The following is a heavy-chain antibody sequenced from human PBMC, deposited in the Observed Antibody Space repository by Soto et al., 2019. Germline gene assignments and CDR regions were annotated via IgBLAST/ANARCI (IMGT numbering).Heavy chain of an antibody. CDR1: GFTFSSYA. J-gene: IGHJ6*02. V-gene: IGHV3-23*01. CDR3: ASVRGGYYSYYYGMDV. D-gene: IGHD2-15*01. Sequence: PGGSLRLSCAASGFTFSSYAMSWVRQAPGKGLEWVSAISGSGGSTYYADSVKGRFTISRDNSKNTLYLQMNSLRAEDTAVYYCASVRGGYYSYYYGMDVWGQGTTVTVSS. CDR2: ISGSGGST.